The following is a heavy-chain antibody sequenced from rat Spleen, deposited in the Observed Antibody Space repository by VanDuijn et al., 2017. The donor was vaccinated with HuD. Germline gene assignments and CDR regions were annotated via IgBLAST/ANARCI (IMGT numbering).Heavy chain of an antibody. Sequence: EVKLVESGGGLVQPGRSLKLSCAASGFNFNDHWMGWVRQAPGKGLEWIGEINKDSRKIKYTPSLKDKFTIYRDKAQNTLYLQMSQLGSEDTAIYYCVREELGVRDWGQGVMVTVSS. CDR1: GFNFNDHW. J-gene: IGHJ2*01. D-gene: IGHD4-3*01. CDR3: VREELGVRD. CDR2: INKDSRKI. V-gene: IGHV4-2*01.